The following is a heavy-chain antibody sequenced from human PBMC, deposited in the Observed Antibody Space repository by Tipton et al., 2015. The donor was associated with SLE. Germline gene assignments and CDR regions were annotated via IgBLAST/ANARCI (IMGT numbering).Heavy chain of an antibody. Sequence: SLRLSCGVSGGSISTPFWWNWVRQPPGKGLEWIGYISYSGRSNYNPSLKSQVTISLDTSKNQVSLKVSSVTAADTAVYYCARRFRDSYYFDYWGQGTLVTVSS. CDR1: GGSISTPFW. J-gene: IGHJ4*02. D-gene: IGHD3-16*01. V-gene: IGHV4-4*02. CDR2: ISYSGRS. CDR3: ARRFRDSYYFDY.